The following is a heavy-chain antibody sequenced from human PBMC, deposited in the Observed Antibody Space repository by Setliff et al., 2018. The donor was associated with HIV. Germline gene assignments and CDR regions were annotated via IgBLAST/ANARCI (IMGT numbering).Heavy chain of an antibody. CDR2: SSTSNGNR. D-gene: IGHD3-16*01. Sequence: ASVKVSCKATGYSFTTRGISWVRQVPGQGLEWMGWSSTSNGNRNYAQKLQGRVTMTTDTSTSTAYMELRSLRSDDTAVYYCARDPTFSGWFDPWGQGTLVTVSS. J-gene: IGHJ5*02. CDR3: ARDPTFSGWFDP. CDR1: GYSFTTRG. V-gene: IGHV1-18*01.